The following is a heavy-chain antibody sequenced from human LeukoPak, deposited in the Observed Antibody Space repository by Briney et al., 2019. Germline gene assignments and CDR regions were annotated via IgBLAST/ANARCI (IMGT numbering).Heavy chain of an antibody. CDR2: ISGSGAST. CDR1: GFTLSTNA. J-gene: IGHJ4*02. CDR3: AKDVGKWESLHFFDY. V-gene: IGHV3-23*01. Sequence: GGSLRLSCLTSGFTLSTNAMSWVRQAPGKGLEWFSGISGSGASTYYADSVKGRFTISRDDSRNTLYLQMNSLRGDDTAVYYCAKDVGKWESLHFFDYWGQGTLVTVSS. D-gene: IGHD1-26*01.